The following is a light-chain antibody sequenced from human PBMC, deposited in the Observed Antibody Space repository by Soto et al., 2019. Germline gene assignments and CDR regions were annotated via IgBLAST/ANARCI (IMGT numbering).Light chain of an antibody. Sequence: QSVLSQPASVSGSPGQSITISCTGSSSDIGSHNLVSWYQQHPGKAPKLMISDVTNRPSGTSSRFSGSKSGDTASLTISGLQAEDEADYYCSSYTNFNTVVFGGGTKLTVL. CDR2: DVT. J-gene: IGLJ2*01. V-gene: IGLV2-14*02. CDR1: SSDIGSHNL. CDR3: SSYTNFNTVV.